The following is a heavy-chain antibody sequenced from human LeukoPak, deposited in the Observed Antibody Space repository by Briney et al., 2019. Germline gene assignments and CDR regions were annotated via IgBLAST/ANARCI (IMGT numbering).Heavy chain of an antibody. CDR3: AKDGVYYDSSGYNYYGMDV. CDR2: ISGSGDST. D-gene: IGHD3-22*01. V-gene: IGHV3-23*01. J-gene: IGHJ6*02. CDR1: GFTFSSYA. Sequence: GGSLRLSCAASGFTFSSYAMSWVRQAPGRGLEWVSAISGSGDSTYYADSVKGRFTISRDNSKNTLYLQMNSLRAEDTAVYYCAKDGVYYDSSGYNYYGMDVWGQGTTVTVSS.